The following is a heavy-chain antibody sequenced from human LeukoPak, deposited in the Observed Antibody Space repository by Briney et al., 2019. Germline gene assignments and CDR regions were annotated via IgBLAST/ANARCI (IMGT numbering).Heavy chain of an antibody. V-gene: IGHV3-23*01. Sequence: GGSLRLSCAASGFTFSSYAMSWVRQAPGKGLEWVSAISGSGDTTYYADSVKGRFTISRDNSENTVYLQMNSLRAEDTAVYYCARATGHDYGDYEVGYWGQGTLVTASS. CDR2: ISGSGDTT. D-gene: IGHD4-17*01. J-gene: IGHJ4*02. CDR1: GFTFSSYA. CDR3: ARATGHDYGDYEVGY.